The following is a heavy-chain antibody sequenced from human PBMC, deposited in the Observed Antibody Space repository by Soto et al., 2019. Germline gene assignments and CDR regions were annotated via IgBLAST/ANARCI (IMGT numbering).Heavy chain of an antibody. Sequence: QVQLQESGPGLVKPSETLSLTCTVSGGSISSCYWSWIRQPAGKGLEWIGRIYTSGSTNYNPSLKSRVTMSVDTSKNQFSLKLSSVTAADTAVYYCARDRGYSYGPPTPYYYYGMDVWGQGTTVTVSS. CDR2: IYTSGST. D-gene: IGHD5-18*01. V-gene: IGHV4-4*07. CDR3: ARDRGYSYGPPTPYYYYGMDV. CDR1: GGSISSCY. J-gene: IGHJ6*02.